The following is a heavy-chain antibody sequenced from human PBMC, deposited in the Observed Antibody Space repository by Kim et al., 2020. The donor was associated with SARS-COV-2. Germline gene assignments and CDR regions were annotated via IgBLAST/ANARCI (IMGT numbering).Heavy chain of an antibody. D-gene: IGHD4-17*01. CDR1: GFTFSSYS. CDR3: ARAGTGKDGDYYRYFDL. Sequence: GGSLRLSCAASGFTFSSYSMNWVRQAPGKGLEWVSSISASSVYIYYTDSVKGRFTISRDDAKNSLYLQINSLGGEDTAVYYCARAGTGKDGDYYRYFDL. CDR2: ISASSVYI. J-gene: IGHJ2*01. V-gene: IGHV3-21*01.